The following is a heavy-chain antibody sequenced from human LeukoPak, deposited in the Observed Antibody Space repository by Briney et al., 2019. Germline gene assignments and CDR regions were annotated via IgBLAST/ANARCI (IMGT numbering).Heavy chain of an antibody. CDR1: GFTFSNYW. V-gene: IGHV3-7*01. CDR3: ARAARTFDY. J-gene: IGHJ4*02. Sequence: PGGSLRLSRAASGFTFSNYWMSWVRQAPGKGLEWVANIKQDGGEKYNVDSVKGRFTISRDNAKNSLYLQMNSLRAEDTAVSYCARAARTFDYWGQGTLVTVSS. D-gene: IGHD6-25*01. CDR2: IKQDGGEK.